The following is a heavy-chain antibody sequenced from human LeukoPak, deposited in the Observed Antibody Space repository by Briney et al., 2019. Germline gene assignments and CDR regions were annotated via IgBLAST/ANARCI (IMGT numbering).Heavy chain of an antibody. Sequence: GGSLRLSCAASAFTFSSYSMNWVRQAPGKGLEWVSSISSSSSYIYYADSVKGRFTISRDNAKNSLYLQMNSLRAEDTAVYYCARDPYSGLFDYWGQGTLVTVSS. J-gene: IGHJ4*02. CDR2: ISSSSSYI. V-gene: IGHV3-21*01. CDR1: AFTFSSYS. D-gene: IGHD4-11*01. CDR3: ARDPYSGLFDY.